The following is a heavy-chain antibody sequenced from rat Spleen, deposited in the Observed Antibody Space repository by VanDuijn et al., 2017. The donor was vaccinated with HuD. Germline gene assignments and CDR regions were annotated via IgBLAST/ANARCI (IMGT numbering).Heavy chain of an antibody. CDR3: ARDYSGSNWFAY. J-gene: IGHJ3*01. D-gene: IGHD1-1*01. CDR2: ISTGGGNT. Sequence: EVQLVESGGGLVQPGRSLKLSCVASGFTFNSYWMSWVRQVPGKGLDWVASISTGGGNTYYRDSVKGRFTISRDNAKSTLYLQMDSLRSEDTATYYCARDYSGSNWFAYWGQGTLVTVSS. CDR1: GFTFNSYW. V-gene: IGHV5-31*01.